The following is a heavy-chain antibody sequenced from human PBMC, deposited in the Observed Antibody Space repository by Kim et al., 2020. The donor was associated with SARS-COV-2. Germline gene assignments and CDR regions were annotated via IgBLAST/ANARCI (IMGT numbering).Heavy chain of an antibody. CDR1: GYTFTGYY. D-gene: IGHD5-18*01. Sequence: ASVKVSCKASGYTFTGYYMHWVRQAPGQGLEWMGRINPNSGGTNYAQKFQGRVTMTRDTSISTAYMELSRLRSDDTAVYYCARDDPTAMVTRYYYYGMDVWGQGTTVTDSS. CDR2: INPNSGGT. J-gene: IGHJ6*02. V-gene: IGHV1-2*06. CDR3: ARDDPTAMVTRYYYYGMDV.